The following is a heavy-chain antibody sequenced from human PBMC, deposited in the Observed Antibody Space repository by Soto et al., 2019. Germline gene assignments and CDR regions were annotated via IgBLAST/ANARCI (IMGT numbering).Heavy chain of an antibody. CDR1: GYTFTDYY. CDR3: ARDAMIAAADTPGDY. D-gene: IGHD6-13*01. Sequence: QVQLVQSGAEVKKPGASVKVSCKASGYTFTDYYMHWVRQAPGQGLEWMGWINPNNGGTNYAQKFEGWYTLTRDSSISTGYLELSRLRSDDTAVYYCARDAMIAAADTPGDYWGQGALVTVSS. CDR2: INPNNGGT. V-gene: IGHV1-2*04. J-gene: IGHJ4*02.